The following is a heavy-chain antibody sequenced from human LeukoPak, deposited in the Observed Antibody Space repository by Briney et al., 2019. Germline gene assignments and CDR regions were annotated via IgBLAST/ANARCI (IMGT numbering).Heavy chain of an antibody. V-gene: IGHV3-74*01. CDR1: GFTFSSYW. J-gene: IGHJ4*02. CDR2: ISGDGSMT. D-gene: IGHD6-6*01. Sequence: GGSLRLSCAASGFTFSSYWMHWVRQAPGKGLVWVSRISGDGSMTNYADSVKGRFTISRDNAKNTVYLQMNSLRAEDTAVYYCARYSSSSGGASHYLDYWGQGTLVTVSS. CDR3: ARYSSSSGGASHYLDY.